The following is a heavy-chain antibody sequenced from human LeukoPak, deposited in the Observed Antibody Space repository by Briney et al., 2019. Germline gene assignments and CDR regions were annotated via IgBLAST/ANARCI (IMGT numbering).Heavy chain of an antibody. J-gene: IGHJ6*03. V-gene: IGHV3-21*01. CDR2: ISSSSSYI. Sequence: GGSLRLSCAASGFTFSSYSMNWVRQAPGKGLEWVSSISSSSSYIYYADSVKGRFTISRDNAKNSLYLQMNSLRAEDTAVYYCVVFGAYYYYYMDVWGKGTTVTVSS. CDR1: GFTFSSYS. CDR3: VVFGAYYYYYMDV. D-gene: IGHD3-10*01.